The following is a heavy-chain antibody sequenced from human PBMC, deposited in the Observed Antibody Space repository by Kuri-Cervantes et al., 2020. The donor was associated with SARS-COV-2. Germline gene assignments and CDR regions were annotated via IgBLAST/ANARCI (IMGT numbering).Heavy chain of an antibody. CDR1: GXSISSYY. CDR2: IYISGST. D-gene: IGHD2-2*03. J-gene: IGHJ4*02. V-gene: IGHV4-4*07. CDR3: AXXXTGWISN. Sequence: GSLRLSCTVSGXSISSYYWSWIRQPAGKGLEWIGRIYISGSTXYNPSLESRVTMXIDTSRNQFSLRLSSVTAXDTAVYYCAXXXTGWISNWGQGTLVTVSS.